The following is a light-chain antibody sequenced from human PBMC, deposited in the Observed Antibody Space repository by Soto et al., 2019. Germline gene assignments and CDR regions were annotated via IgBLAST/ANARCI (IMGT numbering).Light chain of an antibody. CDR2: EVT. CDR3: ISYTSSGTYV. J-gene: IGLJ1*01. Sequence: QSVLTQPASVSGSPGQSITISCTGTSSDLGGSNYVSWYQQHPGKAPKLMIFEVTNRPAGVSNRFSGSNSGNTASLTISGLQAEDEADYYCISYTSSGTYVFGTGTKLTVL. CDR1: SSDLGGSNY. V-gene: IGLV2-14*01.